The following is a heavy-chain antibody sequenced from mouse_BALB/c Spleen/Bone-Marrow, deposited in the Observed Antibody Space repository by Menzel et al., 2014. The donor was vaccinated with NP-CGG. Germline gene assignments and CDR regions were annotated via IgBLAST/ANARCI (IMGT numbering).Heavy chain of an antibody. CDR1: GFDFRRYW. Sequence: DVKLQESGGGLVQPGGSLKLSCAASGFDFRRYWMSWVRQAPGKGLEWIGEINPESSTINYTPSLKDKFIISRDNAKNTLYLQMSKVRSEDTALYYCARLGYYGYFVDWGQGTTLTVSS. V-gene: IGHV4-1*02. CDR2: INPESSTI. J-gene: IGHJ2*01. D-gene: IGHD2-3*01. CDR3: ARLGYYGYFVD.